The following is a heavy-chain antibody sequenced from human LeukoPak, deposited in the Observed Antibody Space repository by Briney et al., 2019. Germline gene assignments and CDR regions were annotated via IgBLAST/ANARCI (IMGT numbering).Heavy chain of an antibody. CDR3: ARGMGPVYMDV. CDR1: GGSISSSSYY. Sequence: PSETLSLTCTVSGGSISSSSYYWGWIRQPPGKGLEWIGSIYYSGSTYYNPSLKSRVTISVDTSKNQFSLKLSSVTAADTAVYYCARGMGPVYMDVWGKGTTVTVSS. J-gene: IGHJ6*03. D-gene: IGHD5-24*01. CDR2: IYYSGST. V-gene: IGHV4-39*07.